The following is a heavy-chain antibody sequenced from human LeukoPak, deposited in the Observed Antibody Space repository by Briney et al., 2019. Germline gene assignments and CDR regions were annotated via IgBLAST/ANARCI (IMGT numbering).Heavy chain of an antibody. CDR3: ARWYNWNYGPFDY. J-gene: IGHJ4*02. D-gene: IGHD1-7*01. Sequence: SQTLSLTCAVSGGPISSYYWSWIRQPPGKGLEWIGYIYTSGSTNYNPSLKSRVTISVDTSKNQFSLKLSSVTAADTAVYYCARWYNWNYGPFDYWGQGTLVTVSS. V-gene: IGHV4-4*09. CDR1: GGPISSYY. CDR2: IYTSGST.